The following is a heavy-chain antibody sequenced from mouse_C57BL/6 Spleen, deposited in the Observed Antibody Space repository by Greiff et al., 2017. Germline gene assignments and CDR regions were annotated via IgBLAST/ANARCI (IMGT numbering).Heavy chain of an antibody. V-gene: IGHV1-39*01. J-gene: IGHJ2*01. CDR3: LMGITTVGGDFDY. CDR2: INPNYGTT. D-gene: IGHD1-1*01. Sequence: EVQLQQSGPELVKPGASVKISCKASGYSFTDYNMNWVKQSNGKSLEWIGVINPNYGTTSYNQKFKGKATLTVDQSSSTAYMQLNSLTSEDSAVYYGLMGITTVGGDFDYWGQGTTLTVSS. CDR1: GYSFTDYN.